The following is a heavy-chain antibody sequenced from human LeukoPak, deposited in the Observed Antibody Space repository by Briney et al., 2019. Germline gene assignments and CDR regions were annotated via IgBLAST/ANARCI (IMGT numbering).Heavy chain of an antibody. CDR2: ISGSGDST. D-gene: IGHD3-22*01. CDR3: ASLGRDAPGYYYDSSGYRYFDY. Sequence: GGCLRLSCAGSGFTFSSYAMSWVRPAPGKGLEWESAISGSGDSTYYADSVKGRFTISRDNSKNTLYLQMNSLRAEDTAVYYRASLGRDAPGYYYDSSGYRYFDYWGQGTLVTVSS. CDR1: GFTFSSYA. J-gene: IGHJ4*02. V-gene: IGHV3-23*01.